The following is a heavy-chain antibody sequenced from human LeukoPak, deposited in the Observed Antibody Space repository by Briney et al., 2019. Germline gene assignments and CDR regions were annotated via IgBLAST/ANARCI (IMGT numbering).Heavy chain of an antibody. CDR3: ARDLGQYYDTSDNWFDP. D-gene: IGHD3-22*01. CDR2: IRYDGSNT. J-gene: IGHJ5*02. CDR1: GFTFSTYG. V-gene: IGHV3-30*02. Sequence: GGSLRLSCAASGFTFSTYGMHWVRQAPGKGLEWVAFIRYDGSNTYYADSVKGRFTISRDTSKKTLYLQMNSLRPEDTAVYYCARDLGQYYDTSDNWFDPWGQGTLVTVSS.